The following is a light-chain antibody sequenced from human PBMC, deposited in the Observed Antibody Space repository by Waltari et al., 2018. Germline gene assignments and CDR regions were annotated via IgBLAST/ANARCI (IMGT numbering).Light chain of an antibody. CDR1: QSIGSY. CDR3: QQLNDVPIT. CDR2: AAS. V-gene: IGKV1-39*01. Sequence: DIQMTQSPSSLSASIGDRVTIICRASQSIGSYLNWYQLKPGKAPKFLIYAASSLQSGVPSRFSGSGSGTNFTLTISSLQPEDFATYYCQQLNDVPITFGQGTRLEIK. J-gene: IGKJ5*01.